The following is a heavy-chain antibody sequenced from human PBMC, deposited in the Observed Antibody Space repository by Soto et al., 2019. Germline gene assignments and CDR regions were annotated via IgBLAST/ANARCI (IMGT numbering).Heavy chain of an antibody. CDR3: ARAQLYDPAGGMDV. J-gene: IGHJ6*02. CDR1: GGSLSSGGYY. V-gene: IGHV4-31*03. D-gene: IGHD3-3*01. Sequence: PSETLSLTCTVSGGSLSSGGYYCSWIRQHPGKGLEWIGYIYYSGSTYYNPSLKSRVTISVDTSKNQFSLKLSSVTAADTAVYYCARAQLYDPAGGMDVWGQGTTVTVSS. CDR2: IYYSGST.